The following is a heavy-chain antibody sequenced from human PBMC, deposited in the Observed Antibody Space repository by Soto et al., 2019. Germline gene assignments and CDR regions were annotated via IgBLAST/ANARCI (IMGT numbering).Heavy chain of an antibody. CDR1: GGSISSSSYY. J-gene: IGHJ6*02. V-gene: IGHV4-39*01. CDR3: ARLYGSGSYYNYYYYGMDV. D-gene: IGHD3-10*01. Sequence: PSETLSLTCTVSGGSISSSSYYWGWIRQPPGKGLEWIGSIYYSGSTYYNPSLKSRVTISVDTSKNQFSLKLSSVTAADTAVYYCARLYGSGSYYNYYYYGMDVWGQGTTVTVSS. CDR2: IYYSGST.